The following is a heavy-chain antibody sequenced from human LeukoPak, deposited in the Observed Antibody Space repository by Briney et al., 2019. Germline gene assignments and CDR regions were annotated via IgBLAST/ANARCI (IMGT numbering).Heavy chain of an antibody. CDR1: GGTFSSYA. CDR2: IIPIFGIA. J-gene: IGHJ5*02. Sequence: SVEVSCKASGGTFSSYAISWVRQAPGQGLEWMGRIIPIFGIANYAQKFQGRVTITADKSTSTAYMELSSLRSEDTAVYYCARDQKNYDSSGYDPWGQGTLVTVSS. D-gene: IGHD3-22*01. V-gene: IGHV1-69*04. CDR3: ARDQKNYDSSGYDP.